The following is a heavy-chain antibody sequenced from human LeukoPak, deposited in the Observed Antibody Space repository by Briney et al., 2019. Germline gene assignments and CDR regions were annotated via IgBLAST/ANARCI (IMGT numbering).Heavy chain of an antibody. Sequence: GRSLRLSCAASGFTFSSYAMHWVRQAPGKGLEWVAAISYDGSNKYSADSVKGRFTISRDNAKNSLYLQMNSLRAEDTAVYYCARDLPGANAFDIWGQGTMVTVSS. D-gene: IGHD1-26*01. CDR1: GFTFSSYA. V-gene: IGHV3-30*04. CDR3: ARDLPGANAFDI. J-gene: IGHJ3*02. CDR2: ISYDGSNK.